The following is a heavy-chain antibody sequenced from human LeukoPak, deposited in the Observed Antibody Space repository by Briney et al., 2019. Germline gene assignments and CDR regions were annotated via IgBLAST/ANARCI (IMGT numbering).Heavy chain of an antibody. CDR3: ARRGRWLFPDAFDI. D-gene: IGHD5-24*01. V-gene: IGHV5-51*01. CDR2: IYPGDSDT. J-gene: IGHJ3*02. Sequence: GESLKISCKGSGYSFTSYWIGWVRQMPAKGLDWMGIIYPGDSDTRYSPSFQAQVTISADKSIRTAYLQWSSLKASDTAMYYCARRGRWLFPDAFDIWGQGTMVTVSS. CDR1: GYSFTSYW.